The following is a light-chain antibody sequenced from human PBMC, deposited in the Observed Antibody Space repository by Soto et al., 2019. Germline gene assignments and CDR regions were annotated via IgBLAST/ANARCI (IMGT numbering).Light chain of an antibody. CDR3: LQDHNSPLT. Sequence: AIQMTQSPSSLSASVGDRVTITCRASQDIRNDLGWYQQKPGNAPKLLIYAASNLQSGVPSRFSGSGSGTDFILTISSLQPEDFAVYYCLQDHNSPLTFGQGTRVEIK. J-gene: IGKJ1*01. V-gene: IGKV1-6*01. CDR1: QDIRND. CDR2: AAS.